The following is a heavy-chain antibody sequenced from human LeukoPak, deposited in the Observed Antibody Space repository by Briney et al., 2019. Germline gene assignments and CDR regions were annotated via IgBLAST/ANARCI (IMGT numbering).Heavy chain of an antibody. Sequence: GGSLRLSCAASGFTFSSYAMTWVRQAPDKGLEWVSAISGSDGSTYYADSVKGRFTISRDDSQNTLYLQMNSLSAEDTAVYYCARLDGSGRLKGILDHWGQGTLVTVSS. CDR1: GFTFSSYA. CDR2: ISGSDGST. CDR3: ARLDGSGRLKGILDH. V-gene: IGHV3-23*01. J-gene: IGHJ4*02. D-gene: IGHD3-10*01.